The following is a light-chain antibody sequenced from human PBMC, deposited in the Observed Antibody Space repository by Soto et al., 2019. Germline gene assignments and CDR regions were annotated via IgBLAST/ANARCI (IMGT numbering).Light chain of an antibody. CDR2: EVS. Sequence: QAVVTQPASVSASPGQSITISCTGTSSDVGGYTLVSWYQQHPGKAPKLMIYEVSKRPSGVSNRFSGSKSGNTASLTISELQAEDEADYYCCSYAPGTTWVFGGGTQLTVL. CDR1: SSDVGGYTL. V-gene: IGLV2-23*02. CDR3: CSYAPGTTWV. J-gene: IGLJ3*02.